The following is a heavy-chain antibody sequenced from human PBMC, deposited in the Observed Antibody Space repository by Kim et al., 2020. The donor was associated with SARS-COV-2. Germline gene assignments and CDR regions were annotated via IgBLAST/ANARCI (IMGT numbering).Heavy chain of an antibody. CDR3: ARVKGYCGGDCYPLYYYGMDV. Sequence: GGSLRISCAASGFTFSSYAMSWVRQAPGKGLEWVSAISGSGGSTYYADSVKGRFTISRDNSKNTLYLQMNSLRAEDTAVYYCARVKGYCGGDCYPLYYYGMDVWGQGTTVTVSS. CDR1: GFTFSSYA. D-gene: IGHD2-21*02. CDR2: ISGSGGST. V-gene: IGHV3-23*01. J-gene: IGHJ6*02.